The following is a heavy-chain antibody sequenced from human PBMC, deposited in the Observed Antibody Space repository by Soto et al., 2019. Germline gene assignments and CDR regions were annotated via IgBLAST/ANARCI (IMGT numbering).Heavy chain of an antibody. CDR2: ISGSGGST. J-gene: IGHJ4*02. Sequence: GGSLRLSCAASGFTFSSYAMSWVRQAPGKGLEWVSAISGSGGSTYYADSVKGRFTISRDNSKNTLYLQMNSLRAEDTALYYCAKDRRYSSGWYYFDYWGQGTLVTVSS. V-gene: IGHV3-23*01. CDR3: AKDRRYSSGWYYFDY. CDR1: GFTFSSYA. D-gene: IGHD6-19*01.